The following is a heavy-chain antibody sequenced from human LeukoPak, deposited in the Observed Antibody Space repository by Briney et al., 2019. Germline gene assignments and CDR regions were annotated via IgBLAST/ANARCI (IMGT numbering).Heavy chain of an antibody. Sequence: GASVEVSCKASGGTFSSYAISWVRQAPGQGLEWMGGIIPIFGTANYAQKFQGRVTITADESTSTAYMELSSLRSEDTAVYYCARDGDSSGWYSGLDAFDIWGQGTMVTVSS. J-gene: IGHJ3*02. D-gene: IGHD6-19*01. CDR3: ARDGDSSGWYSGLDAFDI. V-gene: IGHV1-69*13. CDR1: GGTFSSYA. CDR2: IIPIFGTA.